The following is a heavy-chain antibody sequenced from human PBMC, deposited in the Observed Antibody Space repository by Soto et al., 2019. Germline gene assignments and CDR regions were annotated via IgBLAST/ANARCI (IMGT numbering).Heavy chain of an antibody. V-gene: IGHV1-46*01. D-gene: IGHD3-10*01. J-gene: IGHJ5*02. CDR3: ARVSQIYYGSGSYPSFDP. Sequence: ASVKVSWKASGYTFTSYYMHWVRQAPGQGLEWMGIINPSGGSTSYAQKFQGRVTMTRDTSTSAVYMELSSLRSEDTAVYYCARVSQIYYGSGSYPSFDPWGQGTLVTVSS. CDR1: GYTFTSYY. CDR2: INPSGGST.